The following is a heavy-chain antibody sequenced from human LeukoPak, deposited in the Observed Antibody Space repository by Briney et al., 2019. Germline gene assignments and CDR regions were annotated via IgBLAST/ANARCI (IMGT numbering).Heavy chain of an antibody. Sequence: GASVKVSCKASGYTFTSYGISWVRQAPGRGLEWMGWISAYNGNTNYAQKLQGRVTMTTDTSTSTAYMELRSLRSDDTAVYYCARGQGRLRFLEWLPYDYWGQGTLVTVSS. D-gene: IGHD3-3*01. CDR2: ISAYNGNT. CDR3: ARGQGRLRFLEWLPYDY. V-gene: IGHV1-18*01. CDR1: GYTFTSYG. J-gene: IGHJ4*02.